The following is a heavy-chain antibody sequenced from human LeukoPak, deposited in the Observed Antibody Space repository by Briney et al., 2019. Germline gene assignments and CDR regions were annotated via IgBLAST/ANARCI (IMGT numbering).Heavy chain of an antibody. J-gene: IGHJ4*02. CDR1: GFTFDDYA. CDR2: ISWNSGSI. CDR3: VQSGGYDDY. V-gene: IGHV3-9*01. D-gene: IGHD5-12*01. Sequence: GGSLRLSCAASGFTFDDYAMHWVRQAPGKGLEWVSGISWNSGSIGYADSVKGRFTISRDNAKNSLYLQMNSLRAEDTALYYCVQSGGYDDYWGQGTLVTVSS.